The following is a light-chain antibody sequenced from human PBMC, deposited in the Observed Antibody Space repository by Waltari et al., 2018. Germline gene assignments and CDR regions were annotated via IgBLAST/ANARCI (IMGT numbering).Light chain of an antibody. CDR1: QSVSSSY. Sequence: EIVLTQSPGTLSLSPGERATLSCRASQSVSSSYLGWYQQRPGQPPRLLIYGASSRATGSPDRFSGSGSGTDFTLTISRLEPEDFAVYHCQQYGGSPPAWTFGQGTKVEIK. CDR2: GAS. V-gene: IGKV3-20*01. J-gene: IGKJ1*01. CDR3: QQYGGSPPAWT.